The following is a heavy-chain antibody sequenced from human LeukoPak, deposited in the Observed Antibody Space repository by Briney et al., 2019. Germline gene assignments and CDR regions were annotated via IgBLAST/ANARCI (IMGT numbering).Heavy chain of an antibody. CDR1: GGSISSSSYY. CDR3: ARRDYYDSTGYYSTRD. D-gene: IGHD3-22*01. V-gene: IGHV4-39*07. Sequence: SETLSLTCTVSGGSISSSSYYWGWIRQPPGKGLEWIGSIYYSGNTYYNPSLKSRVTISLDTSKNQFSLKLSSVTAADTAVYYCARRDYYDSTGYYSTRDWGQGTLVTVSS. J-gene: IGHJ4*02. CDR2: IYYSGNT.